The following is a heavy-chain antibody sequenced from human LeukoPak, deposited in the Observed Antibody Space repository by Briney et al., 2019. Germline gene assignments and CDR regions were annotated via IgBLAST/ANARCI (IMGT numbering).Heavy chain of an antibody. V-gene: IGHV4-34*01. CDR3: ARGPGVYVWGSYRQPFDY. CDR1: GGSFSGYY. CDR2: INHSGST. J-gene: IGHJ4*02. Sequence: PSETLSLTCAVYGGSFSGYYWSWIRQPPGKGLEWIGEINHSGSTNYNPSLKSRVPISVDTSKNQFSLKLSSVTAADTAVYYCARGPGVYVWGSYRQPFDYWGQGTLVTVSS. D-gene: IGHD3-16*02.